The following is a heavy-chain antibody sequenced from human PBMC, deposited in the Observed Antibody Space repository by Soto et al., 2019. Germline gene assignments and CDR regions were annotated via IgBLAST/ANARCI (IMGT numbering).Heavy chain of an antibody. J-gene: IGHJ4*02. V-gene: IGHV3-30*18. CDR3: AKALTMISPFDY. CDR2: ISYDGSNK. D-gene: IGHD3-22*01. CDR1: GFTFSSYG. Sequence: GGSLRLSCAASGFTFSSYGMHWVRQAPGKGLEWVAVISYDGSNKCYADSVKGRFTISRDNSKNTLYLQMNSLRAEDTAVYYCAKALTMISPFDYWGQGTLVTVSS.